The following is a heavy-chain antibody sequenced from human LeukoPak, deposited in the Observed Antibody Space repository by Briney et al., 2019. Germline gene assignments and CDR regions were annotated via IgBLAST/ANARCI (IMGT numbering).Heavy chain of an antibody. Sequence: GGSLRLSCAASGFTFSSYAMSWVRQAPGKGLEWVSGVSGSGGSTYYADSVKGRFTISRDNSKNTLYLQMNSLRAEDTAVYYCAKDLDVVATITGNWGQGTLVTVSS. CDR2: VSGSGGST. CDR1: GFTFSSYA. V-gene: IGHV3-23*01. J-gene: IGHJ4*02. D-gene: IGHD5-12*01. CDR3: AKDLDVVATITGN.